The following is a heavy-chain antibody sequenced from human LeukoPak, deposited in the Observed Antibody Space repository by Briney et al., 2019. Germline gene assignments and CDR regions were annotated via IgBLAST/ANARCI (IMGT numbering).Heavy chain of an antibody. CDR3: ARGRQDVTMIVVVMTAVSYYLDV. J-gene: IGHJ6*03. CDR2: MNPSGST. D-gene: IGHD3-22*01. V-gene: IGHV4-34*01. CDR1: GGSFSGYY. Sequence: SETLSLTCAVYGGSFSGYYWTWIRQTPEKGLEWIGEMNPSGSTNYNPSLKSRVTISVDTSKNKFSLELSSVTAADTAVYYCARGRQDVTMIVVVMTAVSYYLDVWGKGTTVTVS.